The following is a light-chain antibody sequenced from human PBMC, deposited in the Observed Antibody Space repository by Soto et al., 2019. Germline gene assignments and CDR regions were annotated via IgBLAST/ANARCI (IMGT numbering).Light chain of an antibody. J-gene: IGLJ1*01. V-gene: IGLV2-14*01. CDR2: DVS. CDR3: SSYTSSSTLDV. CDR1: SSDVGGYNY. Sequence: QYALTQPASVSGSPGQSITISCTGTSSDVGGYNYVSWYQQHPGKAPKLMIYDVSNRPSGVSNRFSGSKSGNTASLTNSGLQAEDEADYYCSSYTSSSTLDVFGTGTKVTVL.